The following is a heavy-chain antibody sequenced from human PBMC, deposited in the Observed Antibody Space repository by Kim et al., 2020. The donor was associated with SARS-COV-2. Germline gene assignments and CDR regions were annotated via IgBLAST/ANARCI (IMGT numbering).Heavy chain of an antibody. CDR2: ISYDGSNK. V-gene: IGHV3-30*04. D-gene: IGHD3-16*02. CDR1: GFTFSSYA. J-gene: IGHJ4*01. Sequence: GGSLRLSCAASGFTFSSYAMHWVRQAPGKGLEWVAVISYDGSNKYYADSVKGRFTISRDNSKNTLYLQMNSLRAEDTAVYYCARGDYDYVWGSYLGNYWG. CDR3: ARGDYDYVWGSYLGNY.